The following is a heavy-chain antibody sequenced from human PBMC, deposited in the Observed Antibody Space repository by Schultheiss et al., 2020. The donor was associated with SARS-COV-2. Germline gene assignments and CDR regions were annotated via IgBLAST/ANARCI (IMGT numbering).Heavy chain of an antibody. D-gene: IGHD5-18*01. CDR1: GGSISSYY. J-gene: IGHJ4*02. CDR3: ARVLDTSMVGLDY. V-gene: IGHV4-59*01. CDR2: IYYSGST. Sequence: SQTLSLTCTVSGGSISSYYWSWIRQPPGKGLEWIGYIYYSGSTNYNLSLKSRVTISVDTSKNQFSLKLSSVTAADTAVYYCARVLDTSMVGLDYWGQGTLVTVSS.